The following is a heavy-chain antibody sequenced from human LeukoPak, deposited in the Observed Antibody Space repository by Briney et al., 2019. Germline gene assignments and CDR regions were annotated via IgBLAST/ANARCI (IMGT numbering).Heavy chain of an antibody. V-gene: IGHV4-31*03. Sequence: RPSQTLSLTCTVSGGSISSGGYSWSWIRQHPGKGLEWIGYIYYSGSTYYNPSLKSRVTISVDTSKNQFSLKLSSVTAADTAVYYCARGGGTTVGYFDYWGQGTLVTVSS. CDR3: ARGGGTTVGYFDY. J-gene: IGHJ4*02. CDR1: GGSISSGGYS. CDR2: IYYSGST. D-gene: IGHD4-11*01.